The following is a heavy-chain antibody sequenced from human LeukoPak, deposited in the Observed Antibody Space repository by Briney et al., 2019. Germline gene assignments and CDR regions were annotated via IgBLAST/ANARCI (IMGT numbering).Heavy chain of an antibody. Sequence: PGGSLSLSCAASGFTFSSYSMNWVRQAPGKGLEWVSSISSSSSYIYYADSVKGRFTISRDNAKNSLYLQMNSLRAEDTAVYYCARDPSGSYVNSDYWGQGTLVTVSS. CDR3: ARDPSGSYVNSDY. CDR2: ISSSSSYI. CDR1: GFTFSSYS. V-gene: IGHV3-21*01. D-gene: IGHD1-26*01. J-gene: IGHJ4*02.